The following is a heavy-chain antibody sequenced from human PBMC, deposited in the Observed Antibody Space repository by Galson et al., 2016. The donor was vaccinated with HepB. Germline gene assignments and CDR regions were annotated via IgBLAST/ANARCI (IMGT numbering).Heavy chain of an antibody. CDR2: ISRSATST. CDR1: GFSFNNYA. J-gene: IGHJ3*01. V-gene: IGHV3-23*01. Sequence: SLRLSCAASGFSFNNYAMSWVRQAPGKGLEWVSSISRSATSTYYADSVKGRFTISRDNSNNTLFLQMSSLRAEDTAIYYCAKTTGTTRPRGAFDLWGQGTMVTVSS. D-gene: IGHD6-6*01. CDR3: AKTTGTTRPRGAFDL.